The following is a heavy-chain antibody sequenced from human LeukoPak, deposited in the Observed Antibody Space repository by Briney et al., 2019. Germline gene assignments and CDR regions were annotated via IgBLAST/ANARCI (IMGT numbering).Heavy chain of an antibody. V-gene: IGHV4-34*01. CDR2: INHSGST. Sequence: PSETLPLTCAVYGGSFSGYYWSWIRQPPGKGLEWIGEINHSGSTNYNPSLKSRVTISVDTSKNQFSLKLSSVTAADTAVYYCARSGPSREDCGGDCYSNWFDPWGQGTLVTVSS. J-gene: IGHJ5*02. CDR3: ARSGPSREDCGGDCYSNWFDP. CDR1: GGSFSGYY. D-gene: IGHD2-21*02.